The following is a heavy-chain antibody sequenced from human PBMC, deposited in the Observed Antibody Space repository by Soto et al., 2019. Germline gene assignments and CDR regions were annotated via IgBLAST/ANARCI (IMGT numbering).Heavy chain of an antibody. CDR2: IIPIFGTA. CDR3: ARDLYGDYWHYGMDV. J-gene: IGHJ6*02. V-gene: IGHV1-69*13. D-gene: IGHD4-17*01. Sequence: ASVKVSCKASGGTFSSYAISWVRQAPGQGLEWMGGIIPIFGTANYAQKFQGRVTITADESTSTAYMELSSLRSEDTAVYYCARDLYGDYWHYGMDVWGQGTTVTVSS. CDR1: GGTFSSYA.